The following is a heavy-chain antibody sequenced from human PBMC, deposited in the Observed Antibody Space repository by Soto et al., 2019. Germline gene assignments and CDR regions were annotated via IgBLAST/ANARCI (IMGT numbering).Heavy chain of an antibody. V-gene: IGHV4-61*01. J-gene: IGHJ5*02. CDR2: IYYSGST. D-gene: IGHD6-13*01. CDR3: ATLAAAGPTGWFDP. Sequence: SETLSLTCTVSGGSVISGSYYWSWIRQPPGKGLEWIGYIYYSGSTNYNPSLKSRVTISVDTSKNQFSLKLSSVTAADTAVYYCATLAAAGPTGWFDPWGQGTLVTVSS. CDR1: GGSVISGSYY.